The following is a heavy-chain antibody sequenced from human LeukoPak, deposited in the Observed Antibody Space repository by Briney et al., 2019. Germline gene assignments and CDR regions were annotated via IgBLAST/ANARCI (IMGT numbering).Heavy chain of an antibody. CDR3: ASHNWYSSGWYSFDY. CDR2: ISAYNGNT. V-gene: IGHV1-18*01. Sequence: VASVKVSCKASGYTFTSYGISWVRQAPGQGLEWMGWISAYNGNTNYAQKLQGRVTMTTDTSTSTAYMELRSLRSDDTAVYYCASHNWYSSGWYSFDYWGQGTLVTVSS. D-gene: IGHD6-19*01. J-gene: IGHJ4*02. CDR1: GYTFTSYG.